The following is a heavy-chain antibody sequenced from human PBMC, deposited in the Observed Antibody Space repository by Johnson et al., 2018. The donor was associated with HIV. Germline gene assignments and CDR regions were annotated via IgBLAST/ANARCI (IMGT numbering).Heavy chain of an antibody. CDR3: ARASGFDM. J-gene: IGHJ3*02. CDR2: ISFDGINT. Sequence: VQLVESGGGVVQPGRSLRLSCAASGFTFSNYPMHWVRQAPGKGLEWVAVISFDGINTYYADSVKGRFTISRDNAKNSLYLQMNSLRVDDTAVYYCARASGFDMWGQGTMVTVSS. V-gene: IGHV3-30*04. D-gene: IGHD1-26*01. CDR1: GFTFSNYP.